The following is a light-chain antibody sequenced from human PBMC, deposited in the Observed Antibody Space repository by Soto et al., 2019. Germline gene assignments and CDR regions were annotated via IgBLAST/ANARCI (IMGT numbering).Light chain of an antibody. CDR2: GAS. CDR1: QTVSSNY. V-gene: IGKV3-20*01. J-gene: IGKJ5*01. CDR3: QQYTGPPTT. Sequence: EIILTHSPGTLSLSPWEIATLSCRASQTVSSNYLAWCQQRPGQAPRLLIYGASTRAAGIPDRFSGSGSGTDFTLTITRLEPEDSAVYFCQQYTGPPTTFGQGTRLEIK.